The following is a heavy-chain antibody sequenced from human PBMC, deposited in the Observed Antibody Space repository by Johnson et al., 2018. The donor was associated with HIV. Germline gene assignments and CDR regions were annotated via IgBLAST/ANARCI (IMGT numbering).Heavy chain of an antibody. D-gene: IGHD1-7*01. CDR2: IHWNGASP. CDR3: AREPELELQFSHAFDF. V-gene: IGHV3-20*04. J-gene: IGHJ3*01. CDR1: GFTFDDYA. Sequence: MQLVESGGGVERPGGSLRLSCAASGFTFDDYAMSWVRQAPGKGLEWVSGIHWNGASPGYADSVKGRFTISRDNAKNSLYLHMNSLRAEDTALYYCAREPELELQFSHAFDFWGQGTMVSVSS.